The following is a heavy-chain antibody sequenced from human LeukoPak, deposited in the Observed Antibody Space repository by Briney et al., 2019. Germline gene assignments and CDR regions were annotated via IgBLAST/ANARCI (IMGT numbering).Heavy chain of an antibody. J-gene: IGHJ3*01. D-gene: IGHD3-22*01. V-gene: IGHV3-15*01. Sequence: PGGSLRLSCAASGLIFENAWMSWVRQAPGKGLEWVGRIKSKRDGGTRDYAAPVKGRFIISRDDSETTLYLQMNSLKTEDTAVYYCTTVTEYYDSSGYYNEGQDAFDVWGQGTMVTVSS. CDR2: IKSKRDGGTR. CDR1: GLIFENAW. CDR3: TTVTEYYDSSGYYNEGQDAFDV.